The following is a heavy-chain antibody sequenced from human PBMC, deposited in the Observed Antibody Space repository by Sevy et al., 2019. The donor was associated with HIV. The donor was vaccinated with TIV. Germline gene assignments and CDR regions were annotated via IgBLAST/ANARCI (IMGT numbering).Heavy chain of an antibody. Sequence: ASVKVSCKASGYTFTNYYIHWVRQAPGQGLEWMGIINPSGGSTNYAQKFQGRVTMTRDTSTTTVYMELISLRSEDTAVYYCARVYYYDYSGPGYWGQGTLVTVSS. CDR2: INPSGGST. J-gene: IGHJ4*02. CDR3: ARVYYYDYSGPGY. D-gene: IGHD3-22*01. CDR1: GYTFTNYY. V-gene: IGHV1-46*01.